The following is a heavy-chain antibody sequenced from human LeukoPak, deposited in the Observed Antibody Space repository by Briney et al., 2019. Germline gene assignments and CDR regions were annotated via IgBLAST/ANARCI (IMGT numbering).Heavy chain of an antibody. CDR2: ISSSGNTM. D-gene: IGHD6-13*01. V-gene: IGHV3-48*03. J-gene: IGHJ4*02. CDR3: AKGGIADD. Sequence: GGSLRLSCAASGFTFSSYEMIWVRQAPGKGLEWVSYISSSGNTMFYADSVKGRFTISRDNSKNTLYLQMNSLRAEDTAVYYCAKGGIADDWGQGTLVTVSS. CDR1: GFTFSSYE.